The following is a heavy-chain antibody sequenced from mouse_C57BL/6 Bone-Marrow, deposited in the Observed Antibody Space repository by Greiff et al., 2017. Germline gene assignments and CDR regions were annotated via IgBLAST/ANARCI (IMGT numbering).Heavy chain of an antibody. V-gene: IGHV1-82*01. D-gene: IGHD1-1*01. CDR2: IYPGDGDT. Sequence: VQLQQSGPELVKPGASVKISCKASGYAFSSSWMNWVKQRPGKGLEWIGRIYPGDGDTNYNGKFKGKATLPADKSSSTAYMQLSSLTSEDAAVYLCARRLECDGSTYAMDYWGQGTSVTVSS. CDR1: GYAFSSSW. J-gene: IGHJ4*01. CDR3: ARRLECDGSTYAMDY.